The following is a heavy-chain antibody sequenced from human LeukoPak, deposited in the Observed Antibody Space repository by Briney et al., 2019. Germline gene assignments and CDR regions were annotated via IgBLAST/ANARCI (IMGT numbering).Heavy chain of an antibody. CDR1: GDSISSYY. V-gene: IGHV4-4*07. D-gene: IGHD1-1*01. CDR3: ARANGSPAYSYYYGMDV. CDR2: IYTSGST. J-gene: IGHJ6*02. Sequence: SETLSLTCTVSGDSISSYYWSWIRQPAGKGLEWIGRIYTSGSTNYKPSLKSRVTMSVDTSKNQFSLKLSSVTAADTAVYYCARANGSPAYSYYYGMDVWGQGTTVTVSS.